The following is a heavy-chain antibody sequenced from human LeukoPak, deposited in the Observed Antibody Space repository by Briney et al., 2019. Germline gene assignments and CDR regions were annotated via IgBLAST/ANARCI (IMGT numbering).Heavy chain of an antibody. CDR3: ARPKYSGYDWDDFDY. CDR1: GGSFSDYY. Sequence: SETLSLTCAVYGGSFSDYYWSWIRQPPGKGLEWIGEITHSGSTNYNLSLKSRVTISVDTSKNQFSLKLSSVTAADTAVYYCARPKYSGYDWDDFDYWGQGTLVTVSS. D-gene: IGHD5-12*01. J-gene: IGHJ4*02. CDR2: ITHSGST. V-gene: IGHV4-34*01.